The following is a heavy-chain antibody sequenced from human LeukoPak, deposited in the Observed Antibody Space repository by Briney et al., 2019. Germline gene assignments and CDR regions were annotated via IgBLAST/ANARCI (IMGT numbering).Heavy chain of an antibody. Sequence: GGSLRLSCAASGFTFSNFWMHWVRLAPGKGLEWVAVISYDGSNKYYADSVKGRFTISRDNSKNTLYLQMNSLRAEDTAVYYCARASYYYDSSCDYWGQGTLVTVSS. V-gene: IGHV3-30*03. CDR1: GFTFSNFW. J-gene: IGHJ4*02. CDR3: ARASYYYDSSCDY. CDR2: ISYDGSNK. D-gene: IGHD3-22*01.